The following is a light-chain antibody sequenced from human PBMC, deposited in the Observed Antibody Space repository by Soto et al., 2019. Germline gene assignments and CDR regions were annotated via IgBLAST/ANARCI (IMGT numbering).Light chain of an antibody. V-gene: IGKV3-15*01. CDR2: DVS. CDR3: QQYNNWPPT. CDR1: QSARSS. Sequence: ELVMTQSPATLSVXPXEXXTXXXRASQSARSSLGWYQQKPGQAPSLLIYDVSIRATGIPARFNGSGSGTEFTLTISSLQSEDFAVYYCQQYNNWPPTFGQGTRLEIK. J-gene: IGKJ5*01.